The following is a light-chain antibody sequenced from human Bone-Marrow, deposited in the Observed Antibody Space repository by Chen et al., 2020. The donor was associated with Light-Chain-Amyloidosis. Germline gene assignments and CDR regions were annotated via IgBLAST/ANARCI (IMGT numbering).Light chain of an antibody. J-gene: IGKJ4*01. CDR3: VQLSSNPLT. V-gene: IGKV1-9*01. CDR1: QGISNY. Sequence: DIQLTQSPSFLSASVGDRVTITCRASQGISNYFAWFQQKAGKAPKLLIYATSTLQSGVPPRFSGSGTGTEFTLTIGGLQPEDFATYYCVQLSSNPLTFGGGTMVEIK. CDR2: ATS.